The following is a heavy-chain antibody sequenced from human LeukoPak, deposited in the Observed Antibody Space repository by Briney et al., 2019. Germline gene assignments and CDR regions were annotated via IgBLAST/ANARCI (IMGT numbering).Heavy chain of an antibody. Sequence: SETLSLTCTVSGGSISRGSYYWRWIRQPARRVLECIGRIYTSGSTNYNPSLKSRVTRTVHTSKNQFSLKLSSENAADTSVYYCVREPPNWGSHGHFHLGPRDTLLTVSS. D-gene: IGHD7-27*01. V-gene: IGHV4-61*02. CDR1: GGSISRGSYY. CDR2: IYTSGST. CDR3: VREPPNWGSHGHFHL. J-gene: IGHJ2*01.